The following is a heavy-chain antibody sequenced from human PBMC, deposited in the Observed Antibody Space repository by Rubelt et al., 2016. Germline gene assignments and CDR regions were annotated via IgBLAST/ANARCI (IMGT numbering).Heavy chain of an antibody. J-gene: IGHJ4*02. Sequence: EVQLVESGGGLVRPGGSLRLSCAASGFTFNSYWMTWVRQAPGKGLEWVANIKKDGSEKYYVDSVRGRFTIFRDNAKNSLYRQRNSLRAEDSGLYYGVRDEDCGGDCYNFFDSWGQGTLVTVSS. CDR1: GFTFNSYW. CDR2: IKKDGSEK. V-gene: IGHV3-7*01. CDR3: VRDEDCGGDCYNFFDS. D-gene: IGHD2-21*01.